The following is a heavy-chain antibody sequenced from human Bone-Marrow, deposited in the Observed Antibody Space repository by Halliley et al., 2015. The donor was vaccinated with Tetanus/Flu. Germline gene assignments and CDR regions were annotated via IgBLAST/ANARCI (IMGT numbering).Heavy chain of an antibody. CDR3: ARDYYDSSGYYSCADY. D-gene: IGHD3-22*01. CDR2: ISYDGSNK. J-gene: IGHJ4*02. CDR1: GFTFSSYG. Sequence: AVSGFTFSSYGMHWVRQAPGKGLEWVAVISYDGSNKYYADSVKGRFTISRDNSKNTLYLQMNSLRAEDTAVYYCARDYYDSSGYYSCADYWGQGTLVTVSS. V-gene: IGHV3-30*03.